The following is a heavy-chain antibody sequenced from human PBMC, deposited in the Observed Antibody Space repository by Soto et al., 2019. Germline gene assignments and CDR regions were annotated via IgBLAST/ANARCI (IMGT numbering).Heavy chain of an antibody. Sequence: SETLSLTCAVSGGSISSGGYSWSWIRQPPGKGLEWIGYIYHSGSTYYNPSLKSRVTISVDRSKNQFSLKLSSVTAADTAVYYCARTGGCSWCHNYGMDVWGQGTMVTVSS. J-gene: IGHJ6*02. CDR1: GGSISSGGYS. D-gene: IGHD6-13*01. CDR3: ARTGGCSWCHNYGMDV. V-gene: IGHV4-30-2*01. CDR2: IYHSGST.